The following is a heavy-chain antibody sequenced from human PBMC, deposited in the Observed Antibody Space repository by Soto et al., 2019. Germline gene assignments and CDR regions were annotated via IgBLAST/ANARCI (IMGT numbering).Heavy chain of an antibody. CDR3: ARMTLRYFDWSPMAKLYDWFDP. J-gene: IGHJ5*02. CDR1: GGSISSGGYY. D-gene: IGHD3-9*01. V-gene: IGHV4-31*02. CDR2: IYYSGST. Sequence: SETLSLTCTVSGGSISSGGYYWSWIRQHPGKGLEWIGYIYYSGSTYYNPSLKSRVTISVDTSKNQFSLKLSSVTAADTAVYYCARMTLRYFDWSPMAKLYDWFDPWGRGTLVTVSS.